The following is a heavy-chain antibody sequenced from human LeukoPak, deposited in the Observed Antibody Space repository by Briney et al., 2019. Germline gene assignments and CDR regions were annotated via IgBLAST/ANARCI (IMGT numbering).Heavy chain of an antibody. Sequence: PGRSLRLSCAASGFTFSSYAMHWVRQAPGKGLEWVAVISYDGSNKYYADSVKGRFTISRDNSKNTLYLQMNSLRAEDTAVYYCARASYSSSWYGGGWFDPWGQGTLVTVSS. V-gene: IGHV3-30*01. J-gene: IGHJ5*02. CDR2: ISYDGSNK. CDR1: GFTFSSYA. D-gene: IGHD6-13*01. CDR3: ARASYSSSWYGGGWFDP.